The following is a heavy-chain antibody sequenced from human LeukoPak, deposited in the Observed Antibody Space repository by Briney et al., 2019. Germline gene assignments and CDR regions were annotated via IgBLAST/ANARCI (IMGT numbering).Heavy chain of an antibody. J-gene: IGHJ4*02. CDR3: TGEWEPPATSVDYFDY. Sequence: GGSLRLSCTASGFTFGDYAMSWVRQAPGKGLEWVGFIRSKAYGGTTEYAASVKGRFTISRDDSKSIAYLQMNSLKTEDTAVYYCTGEWEPPATSVDYFDYWGQGTLVTVSS. CDR2: IRSKAYGGTT. CDR1: GFTFGDYA. D-gene: IGHD1-26*01. V-gene: IGHV3-49*04.